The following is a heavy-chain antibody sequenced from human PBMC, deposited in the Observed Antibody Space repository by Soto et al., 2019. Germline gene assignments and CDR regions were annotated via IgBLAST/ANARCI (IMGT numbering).Heavy chain of an antibody. CDR3: AIHPSSIAARRGGWFDP. CDR1: GYTFTSYG. V-gene: IGHV1-18*01. Sequence: GASVKVSCKASGYTFTSYGISWVRQAPGQGLEWMGWISAYNGNTNYAQKLQGRVTITRDTSASTAYMELSSLRSEDTAVYYCAIHPSSIAARRGGWFDPWGQGTLVTVSS. D-gene: IGHD6-6*01. CDR2: ISAYNGNT. J-gene: IGHJ5*02.